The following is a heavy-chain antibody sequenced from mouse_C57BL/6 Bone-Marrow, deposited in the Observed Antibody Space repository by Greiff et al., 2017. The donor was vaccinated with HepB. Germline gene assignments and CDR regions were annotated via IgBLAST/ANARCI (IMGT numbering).Heavy chain of an antibody. CDR2: IRSKSNNYAT. CDR3: VRQVYYYGGAMDD. D-gene: IGHD1-1*01. J-gene: IGHJ4*01. CDR1: GFSFNTYA. V-gene: IGHV10-1*01. Sequence: EVQLVESGGGLVQPKGSLKLSCAASGFSFNTYAMNWVRQAPGKGLEWVARIRSKSNNYATYYADSVKDRFTISRDESESMLYLQMNNLKTEDTAMYYCVRQVYYYGGAMDDWGQGTSVTVSS.